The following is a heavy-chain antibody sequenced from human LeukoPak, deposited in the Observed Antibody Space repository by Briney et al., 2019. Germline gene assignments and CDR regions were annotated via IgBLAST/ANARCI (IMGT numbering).Heavy chain of an antibody. CDR3: ARWDTAMADTCFDY. V-gene: IGHV5-51*01. D-gene: IGHD5-18*01. Sequence: GESLKISCKGSGYSFTTYWIGWVRQMPGRGLECMGIIYPGDSDTRYSPSFQGQVTISADKSISTAYLQWSSLKASDTAMYYCARWDTAMADTCFDYWGQGTLVTVSS. J-gene: IGHJ4*02. CDR2: IYPGDSDT. CDR1: GYSFTTYW.